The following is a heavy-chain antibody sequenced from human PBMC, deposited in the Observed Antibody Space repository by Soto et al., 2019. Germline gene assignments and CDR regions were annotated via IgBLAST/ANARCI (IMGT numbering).Heavy chain of an antibody. CDR2: IIPIFGTA. Sequence: QVQLVQSGAEVKKPGSSVKVSCKASGGTFSSYAISWVRQAPGQGLEWMGGIIPIFGTANYAQKFQGRVTITADEXXSXAXXELSSLRSEDTAVYYCAREGGKDSSGPTRAGYFQHWGQGTLVTVSS. CDR1: GGTFSSYA. D-gene: IGHD3-22*01. V-gene: IGHV1-69*12. J-gene: IGHJ1*01. CDR3: AREGGKDSSGPTRAGYFQH.